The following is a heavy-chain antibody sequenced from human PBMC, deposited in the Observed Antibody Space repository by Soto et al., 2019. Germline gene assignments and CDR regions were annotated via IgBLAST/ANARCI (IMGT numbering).Heavy chain of an antibody. CDR2: INPATGAA. CDR3: ARGGGVGVAGSAAFDM. CDR1: GYPVTAYY. D-gene: IGHD3-3*01. Sequence: QLHLVQSGAVVKKPGASVTVSCSASGYPVTAYYMHWVRQAPGRGLEWMGGINPATGAAKYTQTFRGRVTMTRDTSTSTVFMELSGLTSEDTAVFYFARGGGVGVAGSAAFDMWGQGTLVTVSS. J-gene: IGHJ3*02. V-gene: IGHV1-2*02.